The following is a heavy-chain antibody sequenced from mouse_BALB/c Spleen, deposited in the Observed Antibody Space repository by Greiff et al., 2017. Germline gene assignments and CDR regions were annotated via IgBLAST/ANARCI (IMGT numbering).Heavy chain of an antibody. Sequence: EVQLQESGGGLVKPGGSLKLSCAASGFTFSSYAMSWVRQTPEKRLEWVASISSGGSTYYPDSVKGRFTISRDNARNILYLQMSSLRSEDTAMYYCARTTSYGNYVRYFDVWGAGTTVTVSS. CDR1: GFTFSSYA. CDR3: ARTTSYGNYVRYFDV. CDR2: ISSGGST. V-gene: IGHV5-6-5*01. D-gene: IGHD2-1*01. J-gene: IGHJ1*01.